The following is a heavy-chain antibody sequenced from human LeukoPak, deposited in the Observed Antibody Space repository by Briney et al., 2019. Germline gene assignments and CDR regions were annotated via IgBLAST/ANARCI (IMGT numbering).Heavy chain of an antibody. CDR1: GFTFNSYN. J-gene: IGHJ3*02. CDR3: ARAYSSSSGRDAFDS. Sequence: GRSLRLSCAASGFTFNSYNMNWVRQAPGKGPEWVSHISSSSSTIYYADSVKGRFTISRDSAKTSLFLQMNSLRDEDTAVYYCARAYSSSSGRDAFDSWGLGTLVTVSS. V-gene: IGHV3-48*02. D-gene: IGHD6-6*01. CDR2: ISSSSSTI.